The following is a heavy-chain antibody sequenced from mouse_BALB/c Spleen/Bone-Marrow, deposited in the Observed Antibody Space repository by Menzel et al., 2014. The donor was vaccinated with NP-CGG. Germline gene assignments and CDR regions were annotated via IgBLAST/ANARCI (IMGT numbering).Heavy chain of an antibody. CDR1: GFTFSNYG. Sequence: VKLVESGGGLVKSGGSLKLSCAASGFTFSNYGMPWVRQTPEQRLEWVATISGGGSYTFYYDSVKGRFTISRDNAKNNLYLQLSSLRSEDTALYYCAKHAYYDQTEVSFVYWGQGTLVTVSA. J-gene: IGHJ3*01. D-gene: IGHD2-4*01. CDR2: ISGGGSYT. CDR3: AKHAYYDQTEVSFVY. V-gene: IGHV5-9-2*01.